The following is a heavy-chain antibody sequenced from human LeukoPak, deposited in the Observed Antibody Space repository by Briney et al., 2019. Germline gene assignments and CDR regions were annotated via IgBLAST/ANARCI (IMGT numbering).Heavy chain of an antibody. D-gene: IGHD2-15*01. Sequence: GGSLRLSCVDSGLSFATYWMSWVRQAPGKSLEWVANINRDGSEKYYVDSVKGRFTISRDNAKNSLYLQMNSLRAEDTAVYYCASEIRYCSGGTCYSDYFDNWGQGTLVTVSS. CDR3: ASEIRYCSGGTCYSDYFDN. V-gene: IGHV3-7*01. CDR1: GLSFATYW. CDR2: INRDGSEK. J-gene: IGHJ4*02.